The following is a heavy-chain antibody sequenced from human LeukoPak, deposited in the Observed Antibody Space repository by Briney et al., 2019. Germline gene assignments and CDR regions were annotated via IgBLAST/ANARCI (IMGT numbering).Heavy chain of an antibody. CDR2: INHSGST. J-gene: IGHJ3*02. V-gene: IGHV4-34*01. CDR1: GGSFSGYY. CDR3: ARVLRYFDWLLRGSAFDI. D-gene: IGHD3-9*01. Sequence: SETLSLTCAVYGGSFSGYYWSWIRQPPGKGLEWIGEINHSGSTNYNPSLKSRVTISVDTSENQFSLKLSSVTAADTAVYYCARVLRYFDWLLRGSAFDIWGQGTMVTVSS.